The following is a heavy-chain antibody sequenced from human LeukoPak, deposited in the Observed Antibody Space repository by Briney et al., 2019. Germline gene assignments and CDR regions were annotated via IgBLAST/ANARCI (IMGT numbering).Heavy chain of an antibody. CDR3: ARGRDYGDDAFDI. Sequence: GGSLRLSCAASGFTVSSNHMNWVRQAPGKGLEWVSVIYSGGSTYYADSVKGRFTISRHNSKNTLYLQMNSLRAEDTAVYYCARGRDYGDDAFDIWGQGTMVTVSS. J-gene: IGHJ3*02. D-gene: IGHD4-17*01. V-gene: IGHV3-53*04. CDR1: GFTVSSNH. CDR2: IYSGGST.